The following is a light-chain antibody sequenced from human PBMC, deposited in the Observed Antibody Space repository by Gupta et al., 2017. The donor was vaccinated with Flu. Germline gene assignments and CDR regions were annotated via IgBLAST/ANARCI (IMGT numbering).Light chain of an antibody. J-gene: IGLJ1*01. CDR3: YSYAGSYTFV. CDR2: DVT. V-gene: IGLV2-11*01. Sequence: QSALTQPRSVSGSPGQSVTISCPGTSNDVGAYNYVSWYQQHPGKVPKVVIYDVTERPSGVPDRFSGSKTGNTASLTISGLQTEDEADYYCYSYAGSYTFVFGTGTTVTVL. CDR1: SNDVGAYNY.